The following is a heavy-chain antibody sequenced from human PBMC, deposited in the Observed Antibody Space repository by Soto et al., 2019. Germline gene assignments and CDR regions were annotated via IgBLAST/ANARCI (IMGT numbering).Heavy chain of an antibody. CDR1: GYTFTGYY. CDR3: ARSEIPIYDYVWGSYRDDYYYYYGMDV. V-gene: IGHV1-2*04. Sequence: ASVKVSCKASGYTFTGYYMHWLRQAPGQGLEWMGWINPNSGGTNYAQKFQGWVTMTRGTSISTAYMELSRLRSDDTAVYYCARSEIPIYDYVWGSYRDDYYYYYGMDVWGQGTTVTVSS. D-gene: IGHD3-16*02. CDR2: INPNSGGT. J-gene: IGHJ6*02.